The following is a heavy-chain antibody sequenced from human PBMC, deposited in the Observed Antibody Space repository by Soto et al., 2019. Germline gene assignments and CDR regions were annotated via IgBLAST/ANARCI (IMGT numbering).Heavy chain of an antibody. J-gene: IGHJ4*02. D-gene: IGHD3-16*02. Sequence: PGGSLRLSCAASGFTFSSYAMHWVRQAPGKGLEWVSGISWNSGSIGYADSVKGRFTISRDNSKNTLYMQMNSLRAEDTALYYCAKNSRLGELSLYAIDYWGQGTPVTVSS. CDR3: AKNSRLGELSLYAIDY. CDR1: GFTFSSYA. CDR2: ISWNSGSI. V-gene: IGHV3-9*01.